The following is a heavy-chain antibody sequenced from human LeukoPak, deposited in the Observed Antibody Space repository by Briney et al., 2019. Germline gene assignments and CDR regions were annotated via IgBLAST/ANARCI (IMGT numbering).Heavy chain of an antibody. J-gene: IGHJ4*02. D-gene: IGHD3-16*01. CDR3: AKSPQGGGYFDY. CDR2: ISSNGAGT. V-gene: IGHV3-23*01. CDR1: EFTFTSYP. Sequence: GGSLRLSCAASEFTFTSYPMSWVRQAPGKGLEWVSAISSNGAGTYYADSVKGRFTISRDNSKDTLYLQMNSLRAGDTAVYYCAKSPQGGGYFDYWGQGTLVTVSS.